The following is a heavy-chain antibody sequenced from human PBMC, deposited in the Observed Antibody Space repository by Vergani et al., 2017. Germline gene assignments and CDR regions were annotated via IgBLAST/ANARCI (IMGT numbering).Heavy chain of an antibody. CDR3: AKSVEMATTDYFDY. J-gene: IGHJ4*02. D-gene: IGHD5-24*01. Sequence: EVQLLESGGGLVQPGGSLRLSCEASGFSFPGYAMSWVRQAPGKGLEWVSSVSGSSATPYYADSVKGRFTISRDNSKNTLYLQMNSLRAKDTAVYYCAKSVEMATTDYFDYWGQGTLVTVSS. CDR2: VSGSSATP. V-gene: IGHV3-23*01. CDR1: GFSFPGYA.